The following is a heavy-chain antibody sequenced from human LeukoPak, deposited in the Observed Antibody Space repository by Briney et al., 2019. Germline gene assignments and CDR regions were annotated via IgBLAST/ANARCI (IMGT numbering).Heavy chain of an antibody. Sequence: GGSLRLSCAASGFTFSSYSMNWVRQAPGKGLEWVSSISSSSSYIYYADSVKGRFTISRDNAKNSLYLQMNSLRAEDTAVYYCAREAPYYYGSGFDPWGQGTLVTVSS. D-gene: IGHD3-10*01. CDR1: GFTFSSYS. J-gene: IGHJ5*02. V-gene: IGHV3-21*01. CDR2: ISSSSSYI. CDR3: AREAPYYYGSGFDP.